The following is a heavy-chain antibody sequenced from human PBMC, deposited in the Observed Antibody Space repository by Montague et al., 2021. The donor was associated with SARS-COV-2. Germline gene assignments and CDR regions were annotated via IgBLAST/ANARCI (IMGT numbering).Heavy chain of an antibody. V-gene: IGHV4-34*01. CDR2: INHSGSS. D-gene: IGHD2-21*02. CDR1: GGSFSSYY. J-gene: IGHJ4*02. Sequence: SETLSLTCAVSGGSFSSYYWSWIRQPPGKGLEWIAEINHSGSSXXXPSXXXRVPMSVDTSKNQFSLTLNSVTVADTAVYYCARLAYCGADRFSGWEIFFDSWGQGTLVTVSS. CDR3: ARLAYCGADRFSGWEIFFDS.